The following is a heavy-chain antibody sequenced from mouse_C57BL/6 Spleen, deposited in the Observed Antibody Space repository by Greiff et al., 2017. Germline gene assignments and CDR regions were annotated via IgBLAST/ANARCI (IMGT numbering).Heavy chain of an antibody. D-gene: IGHD2-2*01. J-gene: IGHJ2*01. Sequence: QVQLQQPGAELVKPGASVKLSCKASGYTFTSYWMQWVKQRPGQGLEWIGEIDPSDSYTNYNQKFKGKATLTVDTSSSTAYMQLSSLTSEDSAVYCCARDLLWLRRGVFDYWGQGTTLTVSS. CDR3: ARDLLWLRRGVFDY. CDR1: GYTFTSYW. V-gene: IGHV1-50*01. CDR2: IDPSDSYT.